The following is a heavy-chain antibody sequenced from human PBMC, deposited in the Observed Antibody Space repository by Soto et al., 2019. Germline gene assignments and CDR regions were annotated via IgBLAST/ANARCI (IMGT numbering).Heavy chain of an antibody. V-gene: IGHV4-39*01. CDR3: ARLPYYYGSGSYYFDY. CDR2: IYYSGST. D-gene: IGHD3-10*01. CDR1: GGSISSSSYY. J-gene: IGHJ4*02. Sequence: SQTLSLTCTVAGGSISSSSYYWGCIRQPPGKGLEWIGSIYYSGSTYYNPSLKSRVTISVDTSKNQFSLKLSSVTAADTAVYYCARLPYYYGSGSYYFDYWGQGTLVTVSS.